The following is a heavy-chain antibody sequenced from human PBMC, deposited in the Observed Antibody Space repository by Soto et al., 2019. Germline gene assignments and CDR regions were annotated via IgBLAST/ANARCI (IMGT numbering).Heavy chain of an antibody. V-gene: IGHV1-69*02. CDR2: IIPILGIA. CDR3: ARAKARGKDYYYYYMDV. D-gene: IGHD3-10*01. Sequence: QVQLVQSGAEVKKPGSSVKVSCKASGGTFSSYTISWVRQAPGQGLEWMGRIIPILGIANYAQKFQGRVTITADKSTSTADMELSSLRSEDTAVYYCARAKARGKDYYYYYMDVWGKGTTVTVSS. J-gene: IGHJ6*03. CDR1: GGTFSSYT.